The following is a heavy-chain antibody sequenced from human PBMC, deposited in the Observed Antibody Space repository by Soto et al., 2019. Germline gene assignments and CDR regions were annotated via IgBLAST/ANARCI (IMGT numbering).Heavy chain of an antibody. V-gene: IGHV1-69*08. CDR3: ARGLGGRMDG. J-gene: IGHJ6*02. CDR1: GTIFSSYT. Sequence: QVQLVQSGAEVKKPGSSVRVSCKASGTIFSSYTISWVRQAPGQGLEWMGRIIPILGETNSAQKFQDRVTLTADKSPNTAYMELNSLRLEDTAVYYCARGLGGRMDGWGQGTTVTVSS. D-gene: IGHD3-16*01. CDR2: IIPILGET.